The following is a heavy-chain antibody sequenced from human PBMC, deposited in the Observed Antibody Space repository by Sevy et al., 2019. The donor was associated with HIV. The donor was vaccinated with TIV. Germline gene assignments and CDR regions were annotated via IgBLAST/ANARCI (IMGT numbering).Heavy chain of an antibody. V-gene: IGHV3-23*01. D-gene: IGHD5-12*01. CDR3: TKDEAYTVATSYYFDY. CDR2: VSGRGGST. J-gene: IGHJ4*02. Sequence: GGSLRLSCADSGLTLSSYAMNWVRQAPGKGLEWVSAVSGRGGSTYYADSVEGRFTISRDNSKNSLYLQMNSLRAEDTAVYYCTKDEAYTVATSYYFDYWGQGTLVTVSS. CDR1: GLTLSSYA.